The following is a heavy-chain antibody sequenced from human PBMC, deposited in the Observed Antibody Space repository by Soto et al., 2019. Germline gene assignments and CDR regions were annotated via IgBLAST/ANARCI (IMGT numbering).Heavy chain of an antibody. V-gene: IGHV2-5*02. D-gene: IGHD1-1*01. J-gene: IGHJ4*02. CDR2: IYWDDDK. Sequence: QITLKESGPTRVKPTQTLTLTCTFSGFSLSSSGVGVGWIRQPPGKALERLALIYWDDDKRYSPSLKRRLTITQDPTKNQGVLTMTNMDPVDTATYFRAHRAGLHGNWNGGYFDFWGQGALVTVSS. CDR3: AHRAGLHGNWNGGYFDF. CDR1: GFSLSSSGVG.